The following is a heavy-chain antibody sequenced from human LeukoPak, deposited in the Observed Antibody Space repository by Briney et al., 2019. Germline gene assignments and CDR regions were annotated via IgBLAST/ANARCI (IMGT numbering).Heavy chain of an antibody. CDR1: GFTFSSYA. V-gene: IGHV3-66*01. J-gene: IGHJ3*02. D-gene: IGHD3-3*01. CDR3: ARDLDLII. Sequence: PGGSLRLSCAASGFTFSSYAMSWVRQAPGKGLEWVSVIYSGGSTYYADSVKGRFTISRDNSKNTLYLQMNSLRAEDTAVYYCARDLDLIIWGQGTMVTVSS. CDR2: IYSGGST.